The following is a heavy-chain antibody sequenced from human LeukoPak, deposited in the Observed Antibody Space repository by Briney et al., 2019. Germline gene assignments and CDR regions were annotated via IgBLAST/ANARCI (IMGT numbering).Heavy chain of an antibody. D-gene: IGHD6-13*01. CDR3: ARVIAAAGTEWFDP. Sequence: SETLSLTCTVSGGSISGYYRSWIRQPPGKGLEWIGYIYYSGSTNYNPSLKSRVTISVGTTNNQFSLKLSSVTAADTAVYYCARVIAAAGTEWFDPWGQGTLVTVSS. V-gene: IGHV4-59*01. CDR1: GGSISGYY. CDR2: IYYSGST. J-gene: IGHJ5*02.